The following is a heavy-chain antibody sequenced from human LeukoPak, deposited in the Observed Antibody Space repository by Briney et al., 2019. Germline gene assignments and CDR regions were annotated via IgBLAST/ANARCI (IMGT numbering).Heavy chain of an antibody. Sequence: ASVKVSCKASGYTFTSYEINWVRQATGQGLEWMGWMNPNSGNTGYAQKFQGRVTMTRNTSISTAYMELSSLRSEDTAVYYCARGYRWTAVVYYYYYMDVWGKGTTVTVSS. CDR1: GYTFTSYE. V-gene: IGHV1-8*01. J-gene: IGHJ6*03. D-gene: IGHD5-24*01. CDR3: ARGYRWTAVVYYYYYMDV. CDR2: MNPNSGNT.